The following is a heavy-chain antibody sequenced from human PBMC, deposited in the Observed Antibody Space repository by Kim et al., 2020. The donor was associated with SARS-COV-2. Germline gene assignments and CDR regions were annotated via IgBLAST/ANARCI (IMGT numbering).Heavy chain of an antibody. J-gene: IGHJ4*02. CDR3: AKSPTYYYDSSGYYPFDY. Sequence: KGRFTISRDNSKNTLYLQMNSLRAEDTAVYYCAKSPTYYYDSSGYYPFDYWGQGTLVTVSS. V-gene: IGHV3-23*01. D-gene: IGHD3-22*01.